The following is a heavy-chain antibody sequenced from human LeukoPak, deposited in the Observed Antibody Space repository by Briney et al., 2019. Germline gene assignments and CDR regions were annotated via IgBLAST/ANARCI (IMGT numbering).Heavy chain of an antibody. J-gene: IGHJ4*02. CDR1: GFTFSSSA. Sequence: GGSLRLSCVASGFTFSSSAMSWVRQAPGKGLEWVSAIGGSGGSTYYADSVKGRVTISRDNSKNTLYLQINSLRDEDTALYYCAKRALGSFYYFDYWGQGALVTVSS. CDR3: AKRALGSFYYFDY. V-gene: IGHV3-23*01. CDR2: IGGSGGST.